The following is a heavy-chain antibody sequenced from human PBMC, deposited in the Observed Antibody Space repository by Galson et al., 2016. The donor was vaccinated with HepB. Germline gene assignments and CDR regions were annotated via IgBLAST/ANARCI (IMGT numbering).Heavy chain of an antibody. Sequence: SLRLSCAASRFTLSSHWMSWVRQAPGKGLEWVANINQDGSQKYYVESGRGRFTISRDNAKNSLYLRMSSLRPEDTAVYYCARSMEDQLLSGYDFWSGYYMAPFDIWGQGTLVTVSS. D-gene: IGHD3-3*01. V-gene: IGHV3-7*03. CDR1: RFTLSSHW. J-gene: IGHJ3*02. CDR2: INQDGSQK. CDR3: ARSMEDQLLSGYDFWSGYYMAPFDI.